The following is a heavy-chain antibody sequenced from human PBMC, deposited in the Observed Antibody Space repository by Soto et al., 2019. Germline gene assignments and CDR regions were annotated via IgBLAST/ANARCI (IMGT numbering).Heavy chain of an antibody. J-gene: IGHJ5*02. CDR3: ASGRDWFDP. CDR2: IFHSGTT. V-gene: IGHV4-30-2*01. CDR1: GGSISRGGSV. Sequence: SETLSLTCAVSGGSISRGGSVWTWIRQPPGKGLEWIGYIFHSGTTVYNPSLESRVAISLDTSNNQVSLKLSSATAADTAVYYCASGRDWFDPWGQGTRVTVSS.